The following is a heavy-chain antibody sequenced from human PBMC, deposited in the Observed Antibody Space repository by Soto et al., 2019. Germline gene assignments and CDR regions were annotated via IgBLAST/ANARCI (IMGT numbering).Heavy chain of an antibody. CDR3: ARTGYSSSRAGYYYGMDV. D-gene: IGHD6-6*01. Sequence: PXATLSLTCTVSGGSISSYYWSWIRQPPGKGLEWIGYIYYSGSTNYNPSLKSRVTISVDTSKNQFSLKLSSVTAADTAVYYCARTGYSSSRAGYYYGMDVWGQGTTVTVSS. V-gene: IGHV4-59*01. CDR2: IYYSGST. CDR1: GGSISSYY. J-gene: IGHJ6*02.